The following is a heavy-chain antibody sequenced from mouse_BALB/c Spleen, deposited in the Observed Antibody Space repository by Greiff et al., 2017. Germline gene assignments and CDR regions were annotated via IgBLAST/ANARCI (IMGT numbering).Heavy chain of an antibody. V-gene: IGHV2-9*02. CDR3: ARDEGLLRSWFAY. CDR1: GFSLTSYG. Sequence: QVQLQQSGPGLVAPSQSLSITCTVSGFSLTSYGVHWVRQPPGKGLEWLGVIWAGGSTNYNSALMSRLSISKDNSKSQVFLKMNSLQTDDTAMYYCARDEGLLRSWFAYWGQGTLVTVSA. CDR2: IWAGGST. J-gene: IGHJ3*01. D-gene: IGHD1-1*01.